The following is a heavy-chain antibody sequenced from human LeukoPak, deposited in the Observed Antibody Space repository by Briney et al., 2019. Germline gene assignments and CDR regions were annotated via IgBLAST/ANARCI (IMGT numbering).Heavy chain of an antibody. CDR2: TYYRSKWRN. D-gene: IGHD2/OR15-2a*01. J-gene: IGHJ4*02. CDR3: VRDLSWRFDY. CDR1: GDSVSSNSAA. Sequence: SQTLSLTCDISGDSVSSNSAAWNWIRQSPSRGLEWLGRTYYRSKWRNEYAVSVKSRITISPDTSKNQFSLQLNSVSPDDTSVYYCVRDLSWRFDYWGQGTLVTVSS. V-gene: IGHV6-1*01.